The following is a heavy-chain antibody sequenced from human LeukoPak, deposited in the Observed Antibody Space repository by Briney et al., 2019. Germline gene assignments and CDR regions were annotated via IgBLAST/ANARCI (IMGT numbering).Heavy chain of an antibody. D-gene: IGHD3-3*01. J-gene: IGHJ6*02. V-gene: IGHV1-69*04. CDR1: GGTFSSYA. CDR3: ARDIITIFGVVYYYYGMDV. CDR2: IIPILGIA. Sequence: GASVNVSCKASGGTFSSYAISWVRQAPGQGLEWMGRIIPILGIANYAQKFQGRVTITADKSTSTAYMELSSLRSEDTAVYYCARDIITIFGVVYYYYGMDVWGQGTTVTVSS.